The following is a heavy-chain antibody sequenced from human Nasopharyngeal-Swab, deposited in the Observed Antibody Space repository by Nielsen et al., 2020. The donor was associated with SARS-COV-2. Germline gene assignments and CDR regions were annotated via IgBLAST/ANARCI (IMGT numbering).Heavy chain of an antibody. Sequence: ASVKVSCKASGYTFTSYYMHWVRQAPGQGLEWMGIINPSGGSTSYAQKFQGRVTMTRDTSTSTVYMELSSLRSEDTAVYYCAKDLISAAAATGFDAFDIWGQGTMVTVSS. D-gene: IGHD6-13*01. CDR1: GYTFTSYY. J-gene: IGHJ3*02. V-gene: IGHV1-46*01. CDR2: INPSGGST. CDR3: AKDLISAAAATGFDAFDI.